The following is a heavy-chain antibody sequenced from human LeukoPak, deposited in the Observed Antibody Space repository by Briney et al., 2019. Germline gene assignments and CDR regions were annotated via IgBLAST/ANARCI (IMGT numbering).Heavy chain of an antibody. J-gene: IGHJ4*02. D-gene: IGHD6-13*01. CDR3: ARGHLYSSSKDVTSFDL. V-gene: IGHV1-2*04. CDR1: GYTFTVYY. Sequence: ASVKVFFKASGYTFTVYYMHWVRQAPGQGLEGMGWINPNSGGTNYAQKFQGWVTMTRDTSMSTAYMELSRLRSDDTAVYFCARGHLYSSSKDVTSFDLGGQGTLVTVS. CDR2: INPNSGGT.